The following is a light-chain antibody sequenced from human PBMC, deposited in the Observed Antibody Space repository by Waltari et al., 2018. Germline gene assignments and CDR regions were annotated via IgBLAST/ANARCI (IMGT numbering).Light chain of an antibody. CDR2: EVT. Sequence: QSALTQPASVSGTPGQSIPISCPGTTSDVGNYDLGSWYQQHPGKAPKLLIYEVTKRPAGVYRRFYGSKSGSTGSLICSGLQPDEEADYYSSSYAGRGTYVFGSVTKVTVL. CDR3: SSYAGRGTYV. V-gene: IGLV2-23*02. J-gene: IGLJ1*01. CDR1: TSDVGNYDL.